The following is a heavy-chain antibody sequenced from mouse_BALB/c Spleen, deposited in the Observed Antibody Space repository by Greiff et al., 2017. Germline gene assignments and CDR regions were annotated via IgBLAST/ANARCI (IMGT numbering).Heavy chain of an antibody. Sequence: EVMLVESGGGLVKPGGSLKLSCAASGFTFSSYTMSWVRQTPEKRLEWVAYISNGGGSTYYPDTVKGRFTISRDNAKNTLYLQMSSLKSEDTAMYYCARRTAPFDYWGQGTTLTVSS. V-gene: IGHV5-12-2*01. CDR2: ISNGGGST. D-gene: IGHD1-2*01. CDR3: ARRTAPFDY. CDR1: GFTFSSYT. J-gene: IGHJ2*01.